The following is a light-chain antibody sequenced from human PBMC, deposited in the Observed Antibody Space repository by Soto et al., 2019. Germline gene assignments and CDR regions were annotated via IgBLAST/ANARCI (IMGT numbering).Light chain of an antibody. V-gene: IGLV1-40*01. Sequence: QSVLTQPPSVSGAPGQRVTISCTGTSSNIGAGSDVHWYQHLPGTAPKLLIYSNNNRPSGVPDRFSGSRSGTSASLAITGLQAEDEADYYCQSYDSNLRGHAVFGAGTQLTVL. CDR2: SNN. J-gene: IGLJ7*01. CDR3: QSYDSNLRGHAV. CDR1: SSNIGAGSD.